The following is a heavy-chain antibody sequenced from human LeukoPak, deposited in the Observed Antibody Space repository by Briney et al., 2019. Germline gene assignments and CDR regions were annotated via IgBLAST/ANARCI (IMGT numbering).Heavy chain of an antibody. J-gene: IGHJ4*02. CDR3: ARGRIAVAGTEDY. V-gene: IGHV4-4*02. D-gene: IGHD6-19*01. Sequence: SETLSLTCAVSGGSISSSNWWSWVRQPPGKGLEWIGEIYHSGSTNYNPSLKSRVTISVDKSKNQFSLKLSSVTAADTAVYYCARGRIAVAGTEDYWGQGTLLTVSS. CDR1: GGSISSSNW. CDR2: IYHSGST.